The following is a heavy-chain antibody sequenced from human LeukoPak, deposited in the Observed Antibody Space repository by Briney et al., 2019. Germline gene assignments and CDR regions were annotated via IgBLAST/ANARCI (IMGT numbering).Heavy chain of an antibody. D-gene: IGHD3-22*01. V-gene: IGHV3-33*06. CDR2: IWYDGSNK. CDR3: AKDAFKGGSSGYYVGINWFDP. CDR1: GFSLSSYG. Sequence: GGSLRLSRVPSGFSLSSYGIHWVRQAPATGQGWGAVIWYDGSNKYYPDSVKRRFTISRHNSNNTLYLQLNSLRADDTAVYYCAKDAFKGGSSGYYVGINWFDPWGQGTLVTVSS. J-gene: IGHJ5*02.